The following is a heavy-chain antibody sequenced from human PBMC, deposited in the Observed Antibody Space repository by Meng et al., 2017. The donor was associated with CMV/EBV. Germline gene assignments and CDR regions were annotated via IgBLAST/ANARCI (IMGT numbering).Heavy chain of an antibody. J-gene: IGHJ6*02. Sequence: SVKVSCKASGGTFSSYAISWVRQAPGQGLEWMGGIIPIFGTANYAQKFQGRVTITTDESTSTAYMELSSLRSEDTAVYYCARGDSYNYYYYYGIDVWGQGTTVTVSS. V-gene: IGHV1-69*05. D-gene: IGHD2-21*01. CDR1: GGTFSSYA. CDR2: IIPIFGTA. CDR3: ARGDSYNYYYYYGIDV.